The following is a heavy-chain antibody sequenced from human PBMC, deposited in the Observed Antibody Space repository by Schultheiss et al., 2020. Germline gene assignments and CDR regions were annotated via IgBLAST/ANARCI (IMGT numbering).Heavy chain of an antibody. D-gene: IGHD2-21*01. V-gene: IGHV3-23*01. CDR2: ISGSGGST. CDR1: GFTFSSYA. Sequence: GESLKISCAASGFTFSSYAMSWVRQAPGKGLEWVSAISGSGGSTYYADSVKGRFTISRDNAKNTLYLQMNSLRAEDTAVYYCARVDGDSPWYFDYWGQGTLVTVSS. CDR3: ARVDGDSPWYFDY. J-gene: IGHJ4*02.